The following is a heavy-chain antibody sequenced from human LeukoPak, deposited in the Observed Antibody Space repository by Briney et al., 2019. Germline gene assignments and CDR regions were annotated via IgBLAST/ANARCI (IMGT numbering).Heavy chain of an antibody. Sequence: ASVKVSCKVSGGTFNSYAISWVRQAPGHGLEWMGWIIPILARANYAPNFQGRVTITADKSTSTAYMELSSLRSEDTAVYYCATDRIVGAGYWGQGTLVTVSS. CDR1: GGTFNSYA. V-gene: IGHV1-69*10. J-gene: IGHJ4*02. CDR3: ATDRIVGAGY. D-gene: IGHD1-26*01. CDR2: IIPILARA.